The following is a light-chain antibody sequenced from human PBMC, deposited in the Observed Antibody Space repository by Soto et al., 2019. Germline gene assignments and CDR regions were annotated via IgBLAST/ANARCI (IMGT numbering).Light chain of an antibody. CDR3: QQYNNWPPRAWT. V-gene: IGKV3-15*01. CDR1: QSVSSN. J-gene: IGKJ1*01. CDR2: GAS. Sequence: EIVMTQSPATLSVSPGERATLSCRASQSVSSNLAWYQQKPGQAPRLLIYGASTRATGIPARFSGSGSGTEFPPTISSLQSEDFAVYYCQQYNNWPPRAWTFGQGTKVEIK.